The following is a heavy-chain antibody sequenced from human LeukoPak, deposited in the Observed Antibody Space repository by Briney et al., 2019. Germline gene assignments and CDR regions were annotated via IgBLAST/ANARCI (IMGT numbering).Heavy chain of an antibody. D-gene: IGHD5-18*01. CDR1: GFSFRDYN. J-gene: IGHJ4*02. CDR2: ISRDSNII. Sequence: GGSLRLSCAASGFSFRDYNVNWVRQPPGKGLEWVSYISRDSNIIYYADSVKGRFTISRDNAKNSMSLRMNSLRAEDTAVYYCARAYDTNTYGYVYWGQGTLVTVSS. CDR3: ARAYDTNTYGYVY. V-gene: IGHV3-48*01.